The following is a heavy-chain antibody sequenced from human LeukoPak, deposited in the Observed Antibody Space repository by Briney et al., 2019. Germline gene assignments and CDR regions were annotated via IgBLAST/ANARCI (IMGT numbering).Heavy chain of an antibody. CDR2: ISSSSSYI. CDR1: GFTFSSYS. CDR3: VKDFSPVIPDYFEF. D-gene: IGHD2/OR15-2a*01. Sequence: PGGSLRLSCAASGFTFSSYSMNWVRQAPGKGLEWVSSISSSSSYIYYADSVKGRFTISRDNSKNTLYLQLNSLRPEDTSVYFCVKDFSPVIPDYFEFWGQGNLVTVSS. J-gene: IGHJ4*02. V-gene: IGHV3-21*01.